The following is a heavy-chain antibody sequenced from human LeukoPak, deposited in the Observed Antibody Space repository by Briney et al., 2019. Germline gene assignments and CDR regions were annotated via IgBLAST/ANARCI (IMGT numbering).Heavy chain of an antibody. Sequence: SGRSLRLSCAASGFAFSSFAMHWVRQAPGKGLEWVSLISYDGITEDYSDSVKGRFTISRDNAKNTLYLQMNRLRAEDTAVYYCAKDLRVGIADYWGQGTLVTVSS. CDR3: AKDLRVGIADY. CDR1: GFAFSSFA. V-gene: IGHV3-30*04. J-gene: IGHJ4*02. D-gene: IGHD6-13*01. CDR2: ISYDGITE.